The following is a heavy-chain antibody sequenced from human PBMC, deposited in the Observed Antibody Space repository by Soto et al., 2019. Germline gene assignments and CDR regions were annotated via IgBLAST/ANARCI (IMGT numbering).Heavy chain of an antibody. CDR2: INSKGRST. CDR1: GFTFFSYA. D-gene: IGHD6-19*01. CDR3: VRGEGGWETY. V-gene: IGHV3-74*01. J-gene: IGHJ4*02. Sequence: GKSRRLPCPGSGFTFFSYAMSGVGQAPGKGRVWVSRINSKGRSTTYAESVKAQFTTSKNNAKKTRNRQINRLRAEYTAVYYCVRGEGGWETYWGQGTLVTVSS.